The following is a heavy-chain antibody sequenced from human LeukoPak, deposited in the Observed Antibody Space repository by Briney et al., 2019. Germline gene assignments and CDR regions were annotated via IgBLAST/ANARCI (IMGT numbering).Heavy chain of an antibody. Sequence: GGSLRLSCAASGFRFSDYSMNWVRQAPGKGLEWISYIGNDSGNTNYADSVKGRFTISGDKAKNSLYLQMNSLRVEDTAVYYCARGGAKLRFLEWLPRNWFDPWGQGTLVTVSS. V-gene: IGHV3-48*01. CDR1: GFRFSDYS. CDR3: ARGGAKLRFLEWLPRNWFDP. D-gene: IGHD3-3*01. CDR2: IGNDSGNT. J-gene: IGHJ5*02.